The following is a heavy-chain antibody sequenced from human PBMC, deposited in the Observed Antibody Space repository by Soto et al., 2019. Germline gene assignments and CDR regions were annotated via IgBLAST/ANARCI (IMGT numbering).Heavy chain of an antibody. CDR2: IYYSGST. CDR1: GGSISSSSYY. D-gene: IGHD3-10*01. CDR3: AKTLYGSAYGMDV. J-gene: IGHJ6*02. Sequence: SETLSLTCTVSGGSISSSSYYWGWIRQPPGKGLGWIGSIYYSGSTYYNPSLKSRVTISVDTSKNQFSLKLSSVTAADTAVYYCAKTLYGSAYGMDVWGQGTTVTVSS. V-gene: IGHV4-39*01.